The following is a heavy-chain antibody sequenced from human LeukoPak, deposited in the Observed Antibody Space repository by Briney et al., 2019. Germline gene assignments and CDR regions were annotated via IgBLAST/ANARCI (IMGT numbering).Heavy chain of an antibody. CDR3: ARGSGTVTMNY. Sequence: SETLSLTCAVYGGSFSGYYWSWIRQPPGKGLEWIGEINHSGSTNYNPSLKSRVTISVDTSKNQFSLKLSSVTAADTAVYYCARGSGTVTMNYWGQGTLVTVSS. CDR2: INHSGST. D-gene: IGHD4-17*01. V-gene: IGHV4-34*01. J-gene: IGHJ4*02. CDR1: GGSFSGYY.